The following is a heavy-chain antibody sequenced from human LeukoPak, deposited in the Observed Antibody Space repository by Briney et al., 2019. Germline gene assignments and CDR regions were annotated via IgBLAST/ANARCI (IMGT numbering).Heavy chain of an antibody. CDR3: VTYFVNGGGRGH. CDR2: IYYSGST. Sequence: SETLSLTCTVSGGSISSGGYYWSWIRQHPGKGLEWIGYIYYSGSTYYNPSLKSRVTISVDTSRNQFSLTLNTVTAADTATYFCVTYFVNGGGRGHWGPGALVTVSS. V-gene: IGHV4-31*03. CDR1: GGSISSGGYY. J-gene: IGHJ4*02. D-gene: IGHD3-9*01.